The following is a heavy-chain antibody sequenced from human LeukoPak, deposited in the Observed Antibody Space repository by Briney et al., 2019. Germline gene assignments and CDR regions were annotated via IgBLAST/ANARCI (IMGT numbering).Heavy chain of an antibody. D-gene: IGHD1-26*01. CDR2: IYSSAST. J-gene: IGHJ4*02. V-gene: IGHV4-4*08. Sequence: SETLSLACSVSGGSISSYYWGWIRQPPGKGLGWIGYIYSSASTNYNPSLKSRATISVDTSKLQFSLKLSSVTAADTAVYYCARGWGSYCLDWGQGTLVTVSS. CDR1: GGSISSYY. CDR3: ARGWGSYCLD.